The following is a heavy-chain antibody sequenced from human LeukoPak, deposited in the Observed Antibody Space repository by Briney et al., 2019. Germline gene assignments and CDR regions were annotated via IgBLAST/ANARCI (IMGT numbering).Heavy chain of an antibody. J-gene: IGHJ5*02. CDR2: IYYSGST. Sequence: SETLSLTCTVSGGSISSSSYYWGWIRQPPGKGLEWIGSIYYSGSTYYNPSLKSRVTISVDTSKNQFSLKLSSVTAADTAVYYCARHSALPEDYQGWFDPWGQGTLVTVSS. CDR1: GGSISSSSYY. D-gene: IGHD2-2*01. CDR3: ARHSALPEDYQGWFDP. V-gene: IGHV4-39*01.